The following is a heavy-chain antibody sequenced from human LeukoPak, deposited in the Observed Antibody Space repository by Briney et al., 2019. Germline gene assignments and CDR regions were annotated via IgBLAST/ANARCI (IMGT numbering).Heavy chain of an antibody. CDR1: GYTFTVYY. Sequence: GASVTVSFTCSGYTFTVYYMHWVRQAPGQGREWMGWINPNSGGTNYAQKFQGRFTITRDTSISTPYMELSRLRSDDTAVYYCARDRWDNYGFGAFDIWGQGTMVTVSS. V-gene: IGHV1-2*02. D-gene: IGHD5-18*01. CDR3: ARDRWDNYGFGAFDI. CDR2: INPNSGGT. J-gene: IGHJ3*02.